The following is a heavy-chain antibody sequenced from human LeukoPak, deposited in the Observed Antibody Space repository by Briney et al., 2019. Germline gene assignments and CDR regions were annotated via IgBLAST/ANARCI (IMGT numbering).Heavy chain of an antibody. CDR2: ISAYNGNT. CDR1: GYTFTSYG. CDR3: ARELFSEVSRSVGVLARKYYYGMDV. D-gene: IGHD3-3*01. V-gene: IGHV1-18*01. J-gene: IGHJ6*02. Sequence: ASVKVSCKASGYTFTSYGISWVRQAPGQGLEWMGWISAYNGNTIYAQKLQGRVTMTTDTSTSTAYMELRSLRSDDTAVYYCARELFSEVSRSVGVLARKYYYGMDVWGQGTTVTVSS.